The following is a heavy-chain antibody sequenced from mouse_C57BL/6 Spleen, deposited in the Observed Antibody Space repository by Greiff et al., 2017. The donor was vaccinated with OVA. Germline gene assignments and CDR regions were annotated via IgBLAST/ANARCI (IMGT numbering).Heavy chain of an antibody. CDR3: AREGTLYWYFDV. CDR2: INYDGSST. V-gene: IGHV5-16*01. Sequence: VESEGGLVQPGSSMKLSCTASGFTFSDYYMAWVRQVPEKGLEWVANINYDGSSTYYLDSLKSRFIISRDNAKNILYLQMSSLKSEDTATYYCAREGTLYWYFDVWGTGTTVTVSS. CDR1: GFTFSDYY. J-gene: IGHJ1*03.